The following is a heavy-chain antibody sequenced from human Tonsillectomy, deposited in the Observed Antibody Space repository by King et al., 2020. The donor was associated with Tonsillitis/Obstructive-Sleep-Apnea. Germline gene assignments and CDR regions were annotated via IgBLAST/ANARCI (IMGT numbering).Heavy chain of an antibody. V-gene: IGHV5-51*01. Sequence: QLVQSGAEVKKPGESLRISCEGSGNSFTTYWSGWVRQMPGKGLEWMGSIYPGDSDARYNPSFQGQVTISADKFISTAYLQWSSLRASDTAMYYCARGRLYDTSGYYDDAFDIWGQGTLVIVSP. D-gene: IGHD3-22*01. CDR3: ARGRLYDTSGYYDDAFDI. CDR2: IYPGDSDA. CDR1: GNSFTTYW. J-gene: IGHJ3*02.